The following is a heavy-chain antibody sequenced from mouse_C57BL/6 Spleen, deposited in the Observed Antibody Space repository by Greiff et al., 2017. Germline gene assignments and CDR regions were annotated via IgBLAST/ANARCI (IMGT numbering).Heavy chain of an antibody. CDR1: GFSLSTSGMG. CDR2: IYWDDDT. Sequence: QVTLKESGPGILPSSQTLSLTCSFSGFSLSTSGMGVSWIRQPSGKGLEWLAHIYWDDDTRYNPSLKSRLTISKDTSRNQVFLKITSVDTADTATYYCARRTEPERDWFAYWGQGTLVTVSA. CDR3: ARRTEPERDWFAY. V-gene: IGHV8-12*01. J-gene: IGHJ3*01.